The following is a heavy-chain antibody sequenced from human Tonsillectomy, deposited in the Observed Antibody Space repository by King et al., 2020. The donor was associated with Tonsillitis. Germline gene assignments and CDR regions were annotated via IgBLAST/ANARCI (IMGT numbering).Heavy chain of an antibody. J-gene: IGHJ4*02. Sequence: VQLQQWGAGLVKPSETLSLTCAVYGESFSGYYWSWIRQLPGKEMEWMGEINHRGSANYSPSLKSRVTMSIDTSKNHFSLNLRSVTAADTAVYYSARIRFNSMILAYGGNDFDYWGQGTLVTVSS. V-gene: IGHV4-34*01. CDR3: ARIRFNSMILAYGGNDFDY. CDR1: GESFSGYY. D-gene: IGHD2/OR15-2a*01. CDR2: INHRGSA.